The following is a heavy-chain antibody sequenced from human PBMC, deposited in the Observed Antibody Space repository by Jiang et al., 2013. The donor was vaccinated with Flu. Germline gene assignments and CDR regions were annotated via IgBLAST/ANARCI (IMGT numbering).Heavy chain of an antibody. J-gene: IGHJ4*02. Sequence: GSGLVKPSETLSLTCDVDGDSISSTGYSWSWFRQPPGKGLEWIGLFYHSGNTYYNPSLKNRVTISVDRSRAQFSLKMTSVTAADTAMYFCARADLFCGGASCYWFTIDSWGQGILVSVSS. CDR3: ARADLFCGGASCYWFTIDS. CDR1: GDSISSTGYS. CDR2: FYHSGNT. V-gene: IGHV4-30-2*01. D-gene: IGHD2-21*01.